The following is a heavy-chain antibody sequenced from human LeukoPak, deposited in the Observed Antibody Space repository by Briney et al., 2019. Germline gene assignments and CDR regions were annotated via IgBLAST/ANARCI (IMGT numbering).Heavy chain of an antibody. V-gene: IGHV3-48*03. D-gene: IGHD6-13*01. CDR1: RFTFSSYE. Sequence: TGGSLRLSCAASRFTFSSYEMNWVRQAPGKGLEWVSYISSSGSTIYYADSVKGRFTISRDNSKNTLYLQMNSLRAEDTAVYYCARAGYSSSWYGLYYYYYMDVWGKGTTVTISS. CDR3: ARAGYSSSWYGLYYYYYMDV. CDR2: ISSSGSTI. J-gene: IGHJ6*03.